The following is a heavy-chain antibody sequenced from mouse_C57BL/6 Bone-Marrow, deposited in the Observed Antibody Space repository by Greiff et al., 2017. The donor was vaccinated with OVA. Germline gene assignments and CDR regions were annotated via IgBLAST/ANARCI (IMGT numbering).Heavy chain of an antibody. V-gene: IGHV1-81*01. CDR3: ARDTTVGPAWFAY. Sequence: QVQLQQSGAELARPGASVKLSCKASGYTFTSYGISWVKQRTGQGLEWIGEIYPRSGNTYYNEKFKGKVTLTADKSSSTAYMELRSLTSEDSAVYFCARDTTVGPAWFAYWGQGTLVTVSA. CDR2: IYPRSGNT. J-gene: IGHJ3*01. D-gene: IGHD1-1*01. CDR1: GYTFTSYG.